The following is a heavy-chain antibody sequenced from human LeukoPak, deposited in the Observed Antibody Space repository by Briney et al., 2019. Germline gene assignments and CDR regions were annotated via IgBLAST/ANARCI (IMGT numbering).Heavy chain of an antibody. D-gene: IGHD6-13*01. J-gene: IGHJ1*01. V-gene: IGHV3-23*01. CDR3: AKDRAYTSSPLS. CDR2: ISASGYNT. Sequence: PGGSLRLSCAASGFTFSSYAMSWVRQAPGKGLEWVSAISASGYNTYYADSVKGRFTISRDNSKNTLYLQMNSLRAEDAAVYYCAKDRAYTSSPLSWGQDTLVTVSS. CDR1: GFTFSSYA.